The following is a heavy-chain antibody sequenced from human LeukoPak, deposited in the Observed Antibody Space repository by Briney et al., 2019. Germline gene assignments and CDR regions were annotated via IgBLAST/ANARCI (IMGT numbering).Heavy chain of an antibody. V-gene: IGHV1-69*04. D-gene: IGHD2-15*01. J-gene: IGHJ4*02. CDR2: IIPILGIA. CDR3: ARVRPLGYCSGGSCYYDY. CDR1: GGTFSSYA. Sequence: GASVKVSCKASGGTFSSYAISWVRQAPGQGLEWMGRIIPILGIANYAQKFQGRVTITADKSTSTAYMGLSSLRSEDTAVYYCARVRPLGYCSGGSCYYDYWGQGTLVTVSS.